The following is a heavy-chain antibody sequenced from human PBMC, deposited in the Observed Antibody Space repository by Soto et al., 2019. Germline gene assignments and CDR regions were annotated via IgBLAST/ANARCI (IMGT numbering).Heavy chain of an antibody. CDR3: AKRMIRWWALDY. Sequence: EVHLLESGGGLVQPGGSLRLSCAASGFTFSDYAMTWVRQAPGKGLEWVSTISGSGGSTYYADSVKGRFTISRDNSKNTVYVQMNSLRADDTAIYFCAKRMIRWWALDYWGQGSLVTVSS. V-gene: IGHV3-23*01. CDR2: ISGSGGST. CDR1: GFTFSDYA. J-gene: IGHJ4*02. D-gene: IGHD3-10*01.